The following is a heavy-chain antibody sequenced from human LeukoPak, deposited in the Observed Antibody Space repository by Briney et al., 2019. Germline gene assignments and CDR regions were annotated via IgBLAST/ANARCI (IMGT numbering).Heavy chain of an antibody. V-gene: IGHV3-7*01. CDR1: GFTFNNYW. Sequence: GGSLRLSCAASGFTFNNYWMSWVRQAPGKGLEWVANIKQDGSVKNYVDYMEGRFTISRDNAKSSLYLQMNGLRAEDTAVYYCVRTSRSSSTDSWGQGTLVTVSS. D-gene: IGHD6-6*01. CDR3: VRTSRSSSTDS. CDR2: IKQDGSVK. J-gene: IGHJ5*01.